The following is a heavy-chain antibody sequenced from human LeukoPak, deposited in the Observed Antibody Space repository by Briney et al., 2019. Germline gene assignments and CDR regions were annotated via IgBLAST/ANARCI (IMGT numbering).Heavy chain of an antibody. D-gene: IGHD3-10*01. V-gene: IGHV3-23*01. J-gene: IGHJ4*02. CDR3: AKARGDY. Sequence: YYADSVKGRFTISRDNSKNTLYLQMNSLRAEDTAVYYYAKARGDYWGQGTLVTVSS.